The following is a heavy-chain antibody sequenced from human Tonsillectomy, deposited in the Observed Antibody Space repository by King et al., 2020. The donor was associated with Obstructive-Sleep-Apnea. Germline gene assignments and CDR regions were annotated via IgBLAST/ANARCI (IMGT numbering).Heavy chain of an antibody. J-gene: IGHJ4*02. CDR3: ARYAYAAFGSTDYFDY. Sequence: QLVQSGVEVRKPGASVKVSCKASGYTFTSYGITWVRLAPGQGLEWMGWISVYNGDTKYAQKFQGRVTMTTDTSTNTAYMELRSLRSDDTAVYYCARYAYAAFGSTDYFDYWGQGTLVTVSS. D-gene: IGHD3-3*02. CDR1: GYTFTSYG. V-gene: IGHV1-18*04. CDR2: ISVYNGDT.